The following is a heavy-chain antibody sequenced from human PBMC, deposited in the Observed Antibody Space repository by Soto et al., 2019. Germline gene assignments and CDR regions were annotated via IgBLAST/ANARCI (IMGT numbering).Heavy chain of an antibody. CDR3: GRHVVRPVTVYYDFWSGYQNPYYYYMDV. CDR1: GGSISSYY. D-gene: IGHD3-3*01. J-gene: IGHJ6*03. Sequence: PEETLSLICTVSGGSISSYYWSWIRQPPGKGLEWIGYIYYSGSTNYNPSLKSRVTISVDTSKNQFSLKLSSVTAADTAVYYCGRHVVRPVTVYYDFWSGYQNPYYYYMDVWGKGTTVTVSS. V-gene: IGHV4-59*08. CDR2: IYYSGST.